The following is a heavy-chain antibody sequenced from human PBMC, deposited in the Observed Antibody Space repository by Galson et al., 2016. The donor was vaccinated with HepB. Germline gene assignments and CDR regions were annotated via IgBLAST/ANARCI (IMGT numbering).Heavy chain of an antibody. V-gene: IGHV1-3*04. Sequence: SVKVSCKASGYNFITFVIHWVRQASGQRPEWVGWINTGNGYTEYSQKFRDRVTITRDTSASTAYMQMNSLRVEDSAVYYCATTAASPANDWGQGTLVTVSS. CDR3: ATTAASPAND. J-gene: IGHJ4*02. D-gene: IGHD2-2*01. CDR2: INTGNGYT. CDR1: GYNFITFV.